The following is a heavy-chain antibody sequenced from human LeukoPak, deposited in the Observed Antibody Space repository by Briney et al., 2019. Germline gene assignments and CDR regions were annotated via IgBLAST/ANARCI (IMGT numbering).Heavy chain of an antibody. CDR2: IYYSGST. J-gene: IGHJ5*02. CDR3: ARVVAAAGNNWFYP. CDR1: GGSISSSSYY. D-gene: IGHD6-13*01. Sequence: SETLSLTCTVSGGSISSSSYYWGWIRQPPGKGLEWIGSIYYSGSTYYNPSLKSRVTISVDTSKNQFSLKLSSVTAADTAVYYCARVVAAAGNNWFYPWGQGTLVTVSS. V-gene: IGHV4-39*07.